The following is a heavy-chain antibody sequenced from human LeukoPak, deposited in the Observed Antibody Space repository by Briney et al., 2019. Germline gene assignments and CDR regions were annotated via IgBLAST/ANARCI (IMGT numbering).Heavy chain of an antibody. D-gene: IGHD5-24*01. J-gene: IGHJ6*02. CDR1: GGTFSSYA. V-gene: IGHV1-69*13. Sequence: GASVTVSCKASGGTFSSYAISWVRQAPGQGLEWMGGIIPIFGTANYAQKFQGRVTITADESTSTAYMELSSLRSEDTAVYYCARYDGDGYNHYYYGMDVWGQGTTVTVSS. CDR2: IIPIFGTA. CDR3: ARYDGDGYNHYYYGMDV.